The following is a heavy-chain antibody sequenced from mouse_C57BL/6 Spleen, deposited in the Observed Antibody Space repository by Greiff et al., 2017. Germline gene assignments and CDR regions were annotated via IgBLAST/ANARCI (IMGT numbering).Heavy chain of an antibody. CDR1: GYTFTSYW. CDR2: IYPGSGST. D-gene: IGHD2-4*01. Sequence: VQLQQPGAELVKPGASVKMSCKASGYTFTSYWITWVKQRPGQGLEWIGDIYPGSGSTNYNEKFKSKATLTVDTSSSTAYMQLSSLTSEDSAVYCCARDDYDETWFAYWGQGTLVTVSA. V-gene: IGHV1-55*01. CDR3: ARDDYDETWFAY. J-gene: IGHJ3*01.